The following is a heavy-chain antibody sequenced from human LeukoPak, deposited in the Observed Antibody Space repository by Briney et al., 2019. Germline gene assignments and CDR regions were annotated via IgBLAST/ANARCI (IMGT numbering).Heavy chain of an antibody. CDR2: ISYDGSNK. J-gene: IGHJ6*02. D-gene: IGHD3-22*01. CDR1: GFTFSSYG. Sequence: PGGSLRLSCAASGFTFSSYGMHWVRQAPGKGLEWVAVISYDGSNKYYADSVKGRFTISRDNSKNTPYLQMNSLRAEDTAVYYCAKVFQVVVVIYGMDVWGQGTTVTVSS. V-gene: IGHV3-30*18. CDR3: AKVFQVVVVIYGMDV.